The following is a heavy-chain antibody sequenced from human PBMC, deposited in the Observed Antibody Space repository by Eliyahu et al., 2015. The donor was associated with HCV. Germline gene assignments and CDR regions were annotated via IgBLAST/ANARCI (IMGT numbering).Heavy chain of an antibody. CDR2: LFQGGP. V-gene: IGHV4-59*01. CDR3: ARAAPNEGPGLIDP. J-gene: IGHJ5*02. D-gene: IGHD1-1*01. CDR1: GGSISSYY. Sequence: QVQLQESGPGLVKPSETLSLTCTVSGGSISSYYWSWIRQPPGKGTGVVWDILFQGGPQQQPSLKSRVTISVDTSKNQFSLKLSSVTAADTAVYYCARAAPNEGPGLIDPWGQGTLVTVSS.